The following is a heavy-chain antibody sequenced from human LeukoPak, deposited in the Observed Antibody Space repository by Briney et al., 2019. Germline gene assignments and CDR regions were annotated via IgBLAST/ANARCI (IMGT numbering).Heavy chain of an antibody. CDR3: AKCISGSYPNKPYDY. CDR1: GFTFSSFA. V-gene: IGHV3-23*01. CDR2: ISASGGST. Sequence: GGSLRLSCAASGFTFSSFAMSWVRQTPRKGLEWVSGISASGGSTYYADSVKGRFTISRDNSQNTLYLQMNSLRAEDTAVYYCAKCISGSYPNKPYDYWGQGALVTVSS. D-gene: IGHD1-26*01. J-gene: IGHJ4*02.